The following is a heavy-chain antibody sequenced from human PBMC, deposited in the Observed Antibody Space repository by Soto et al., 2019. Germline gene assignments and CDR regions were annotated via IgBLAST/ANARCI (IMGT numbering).Heavy chain of an antibody. Sequence: QVQLVQSGAEVKKPGASVKVSCKASGYTFTSYGIIWVRQAPGQGLEWMGWISAYNGNTNYAQKLQGRVTMTTDTSTSTAYMELRSLRSDDTAVYYCARDAPRGSGYDSPYFDYWGQGTLVTVSS. V-gene: IGHV1-18*01. CDR1: GYTFTSYG. CDR2: ISAYNGNT. D-gene: IGHD5-12*01. CDR3: ARDAPRGSGYDSPYFDY. J-gene: IGHJ4*02.